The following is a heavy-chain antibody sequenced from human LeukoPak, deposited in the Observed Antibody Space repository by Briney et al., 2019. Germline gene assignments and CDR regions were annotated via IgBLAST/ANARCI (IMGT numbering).Heavy chain of an antibody. CDR3: TTVTMVRGVIISLDY. CDR1: GYTLTELS. Sequence: GDSVKVSCKVSGYTLTELSMHWVRQAPGKGLEWMGGFDPEDGETIYAQKFQGRVTMTEDTSTDTAYMELSSLRSEDTAVYYCTTVTMVRGVIISLDYWGQGTLVTVSS. J-gene: IGHJ4*02. D-gene: IGHD3-10*01. V-gene: IGHV1-24*01. CDR2: FDPEDGET.